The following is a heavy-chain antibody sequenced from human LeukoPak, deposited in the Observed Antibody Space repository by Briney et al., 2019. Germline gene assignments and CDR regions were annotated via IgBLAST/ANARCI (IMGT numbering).Heavy chain of an antibody. J-gene: IGHJ4*02. CDR1: GFTFSSYA. CDR2: ISGSGGST. D-gene: IGHD4-17*01. CDR3: AKCPPTTVTTPYYFDY. V-gene: IGHV3-23*01. Sequence: GGSLRLSCAASGFTFSSYAMSWVRQAPGKGLEWVSAISGSGGSTYYADSVKGRFTISRDNSKNTLYLQMNSLRAEDTAVYYCAKCPPTTVTTPYYFDYWGQGTLVTVSS.